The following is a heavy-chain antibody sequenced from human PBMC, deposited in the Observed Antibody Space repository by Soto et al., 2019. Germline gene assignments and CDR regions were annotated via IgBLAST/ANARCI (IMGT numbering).Heavy chain of an antibody. V-gene: IGHV3-11*01. CDR3: ARSSLTYFEF. J-gene: IGHJ4*02. CDR2: ISGSGSTT. CDR1: GFTFSDYY. Sequence: QVHLEESGGGLVKPGGSLRLSCTASGFTFSDYYMSWIRQAPGKGLEWLAYISGSGSTTYYTDSVKGRFAISRDNARTSLYRQINSLRVEDSAVYYCARSSLTYFEFWGQGTLVTVSS.